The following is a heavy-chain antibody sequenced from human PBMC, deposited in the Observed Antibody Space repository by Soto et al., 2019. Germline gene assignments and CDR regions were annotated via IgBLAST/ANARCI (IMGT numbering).Heavy chain of an antibody. V-gene: IGHV1-69*13. CDR1: GGTFSSYA. J-gene: IGHJ6*02. CDR2: IIPIFGTA. CDR3: ARNYRGAVILRPDYYYYYGMDV. D-gene: IGHD3-10*01. Sequence: SVKVSCKASGGTFSSYAISWVRQAPGQGLEWMGGIIPIFGTANYAQKFQGRVTITADESTSTAYMELSSLRSEDTAVYYCARNYRGAVILRPDYYYYYGMDVWGQGTTVTVSS.